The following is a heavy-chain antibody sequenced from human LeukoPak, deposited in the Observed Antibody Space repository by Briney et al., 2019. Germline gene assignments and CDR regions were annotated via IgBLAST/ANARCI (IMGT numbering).Heavy chain of an antibody. CDR3: ARDRGDSYGYLHY. V-gene: IGHV1-2*02. Sequence: ASVKVSCKASGYTFTGYYMHWVRQAPGQGLEWMGWINPNSGGTNYAQKFQGRVTMTRDTSISTAYMELSRLRSDGTAVYYCARDRGDSYGYLHYWGQGTLVTVSS. J-gene: IGHJ4*02. CDR2: INPNSGGT. CDR1: GYTFTGYY. D-gene: IGHD5-18*01.